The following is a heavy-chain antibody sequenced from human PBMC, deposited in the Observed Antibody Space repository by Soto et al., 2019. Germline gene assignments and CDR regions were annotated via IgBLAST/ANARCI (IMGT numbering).Heavy chain of an antibody. CDR2: ISSSSSYI. D-gene: IGHD3-16*02. V-gene: IGHV3-21*01. J-gene: IGHJ4*02. CDR3: AREESGSYDYIWGSYRYPWASDY. Sequence: GGSLRLSCAASGFTFSSYSMNWVRQAPGKGLEWVSSISSSSSYIYYADSVKGRFIISRDNAKNSLYLQMNSLRAEDTAVYYCAREESGSYDYIWGSYRYPWASDYWGQGTLVTVSS. CDR1: GFTFSSYS.